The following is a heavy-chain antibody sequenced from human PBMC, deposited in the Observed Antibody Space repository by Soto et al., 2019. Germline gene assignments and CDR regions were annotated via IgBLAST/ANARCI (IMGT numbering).Heavy chain of an antibody. CDR1: GFTFSGSA. J-gene: IGHJ6*02. CDR3: TATVTYSYYYYGMDV. Sequence: PGGSLRLSCAASGFTFSGSAMHWVRQASGKGLEWVGRIRSKANSYATAYAASVKGRFTISRDDSKNTAYLQMNSLKTEDTAVYYCTATVTYSYYYYGMDVWGQGTTVTVSS. D-gene: IGHD4-17*01. V-gene: IGHV3-73*01. CDR2: IRSKANSYAT.